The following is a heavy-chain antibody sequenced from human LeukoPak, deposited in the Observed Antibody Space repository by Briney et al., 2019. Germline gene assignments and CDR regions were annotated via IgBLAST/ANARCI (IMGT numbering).Heavy chain of an antibody. D-gene: IGHD5-24*01. Sequence: SETLSLTCTVSGGSISSSSYYWGWIRQPPGKGLEWIGSIYYNGNTYYNPSLKSRVTISVDTSKNQFSLKLTSVTAADTAVYYCARIRWLQLGYFDSWGQGTLVTVSS. V-gene: IGHV4-39*07. CDR3: ARIRWLQLGYFDS. CDR2: IYYNGNT. CDR1: GGSISSSSYY. J-gene: IGHJ4*02.